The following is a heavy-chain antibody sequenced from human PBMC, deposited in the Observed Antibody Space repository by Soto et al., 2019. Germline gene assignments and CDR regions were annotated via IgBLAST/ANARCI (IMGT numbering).Heavy chain of an antibody. J-gene: IGHJ6*02. CDR1: GFSFSDSY. D-gene: IGHD1-7*01. CDR3: ASPGITGTTAPYYYNLAV. V-gene: IGHV3-21*01. CDR2: IASSGSHR. Sequence: PXECLRLSCEACGFSFSDSYMSWVRQSPGKGLEWVSSIASSGSHRYYTDSVKGRFTISRDNAKNSLYMQMNSLRAEDTAVYYCASPGITGTTAPYYYNLAVWGQGTTVTV.